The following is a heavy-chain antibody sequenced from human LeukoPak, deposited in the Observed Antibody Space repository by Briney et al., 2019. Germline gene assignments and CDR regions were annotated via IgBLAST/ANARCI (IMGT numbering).Heavy chain of an antibody. D-gene: IGHD3-10*01. CDR3: ARHRGVRGP. V-gene: IGHV3-48*01. CDR2: ISSSSSTI. J-gene: IGHJ4*02. Sequence: GGSLRLSCAASGFTFSSYSMNWVRQAPGKGLEWVSYISSSSSTIYYADSVKGRFTISRDNAKNLLYLQMNSLRAEDTAVYYCARHRGVRGPWGQGTLVTVSS. CDR1: GFTFSSYS.